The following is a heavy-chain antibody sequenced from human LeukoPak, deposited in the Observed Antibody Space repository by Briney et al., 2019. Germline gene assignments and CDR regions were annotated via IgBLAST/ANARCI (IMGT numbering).Heavy chain of an antibody. CDR1: GGTFSSYA. V-gene: IGHV1-69*06. Sequence: SVKVSCKASGGTFSSYAISWVRQAPGQGLEWMGGIIPIFGTANYAQKFQGRVTITADKSTSTAYMELSSLRSEDTAVYYCARDYGGNGHSDYWGQGTLVTVSS. D-gene: IGHD4-23*01. CDR2: IIPIFGTA. J-gene: IGHJ4*02. CDR3: ARDYGGNGHSDY.